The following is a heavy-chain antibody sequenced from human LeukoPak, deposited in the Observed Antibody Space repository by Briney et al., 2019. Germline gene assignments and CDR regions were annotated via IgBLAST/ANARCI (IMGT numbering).Heavy chain of an antibody. CDR1: GFTFSSYA. Sequence: GGSLRLSCAASGFTFSSYAMSWVRQAPGKGLEWVSAISGSGGSTYYADSVKGRFTISRDNSKNTLYLQMNSLRAEDTAVYYCARDGNSIAAAGTYYYYGMDVWGQGTTVTVSS. CDR2: ISGSGGST. D-gene: IGHD6-13*01. J-gene: IGHJ6*02. CDR3: ARDGNSIAAAGTYYYYGMDV. V-gene: IGHV3-23*01.